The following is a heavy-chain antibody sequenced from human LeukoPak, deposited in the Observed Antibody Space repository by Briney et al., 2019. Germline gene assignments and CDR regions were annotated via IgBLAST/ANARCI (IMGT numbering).Heavy chain of an antibody. CDR1: GGTFSSYA. Sequence: GASVKVSCKASGGTFSSYAISWVRQAPGQGLEWMGGIIPIFGTANYAQKFQGRVTITADKSTSTAYMELSSLRSEDTAVYYCARGLLRYFDWLYRYSYYGMDVWGKGTTVTVSS. CDR2: IIPIFGTA. V-gene: IGHV1-69*06. D-gene: IGHD3-9*01. J-gene: IGHJ6*04. CDR3: ARGLLRYFDWLYRYSYYGMDV.